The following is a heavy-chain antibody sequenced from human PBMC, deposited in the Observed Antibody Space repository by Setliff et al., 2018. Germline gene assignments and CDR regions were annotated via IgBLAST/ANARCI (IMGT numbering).Heavy chain of an antibody. CDR2: IYTNRTT. Sequence: SETLSLTCTVSGGSISSYFWTWVRQPAGKGLEWVGRIYTNRTTNYNPSLKSRVTMSVDTSKNNFSLELSSVTAADTAVYYCAREDASGSARRFDPWGQGTLVTVSS. CDR3: AREDASGSARRFDP. J-gene: IGHJ5*02. D-gene: IGHD3-10*01. CDR1: GGSISSYF. V-gene: IGHV4-4*07.